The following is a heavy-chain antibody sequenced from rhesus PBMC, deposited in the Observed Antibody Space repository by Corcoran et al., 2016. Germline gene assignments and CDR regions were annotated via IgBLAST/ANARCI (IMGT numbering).Heavy chain of an antibody. D-gene: IGHD4-23*01. CDR3: VKYSNYVDSEY. CDR2: INNGGGST. J-gene: IGHJ4*01. CDR1: GFTFSNYG. V-gene: IGHV3S5*01. Sequence: EVQLVESGGGLVQPGGSLRLSCVASGFTFSNYGMSWARQAPGKGLVWISYINNGGGSTFYADSVKGRFTISRDNSKNTLSLQMNSLRAEDTAVYHCVKYSNYVDSEYWGQGVLVTVSS.